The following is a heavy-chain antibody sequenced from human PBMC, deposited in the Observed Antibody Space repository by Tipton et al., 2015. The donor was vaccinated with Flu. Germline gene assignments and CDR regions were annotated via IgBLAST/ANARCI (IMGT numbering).Heavy chain of an antibody. Sequence: SLRLTCAASGFTFSSYAMHWVRQAPGKGLEWVAVLSYDGSNKYYADSVKGRFTISRDNSKNTLYLQMNSLRAEDTAVYYCARAFPMIVVARGYYFDYWGQGTLVTVSS. J-gene: IGHJ4*02. V-gene: IGHV3-30*04. CDR2: LSYDGSNK. CDR3: ARAFPMIVVARGYYFDY. CDR1: GFTFSSYA. D-gene: IGHD3-22*01.